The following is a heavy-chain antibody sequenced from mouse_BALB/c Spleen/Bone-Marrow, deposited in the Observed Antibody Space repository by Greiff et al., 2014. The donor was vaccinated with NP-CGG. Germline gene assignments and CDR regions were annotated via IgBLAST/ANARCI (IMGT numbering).Heavy chain of an antibody. Sequence: VQLKQSGPDLVKPGASVKLSCKASGYSFTGYFLNWVRQSHGKSLEWIGRINPFNGDTFCNQKFKGKATLTVDKSSTTAHMELLSLTSEDSAVYYCGRWGDGYYYAMDYWGQGTSVTVSS. CDR1: GYSFTGYF. J-gene: IGHJ4*01. D-gene: IGHD2-3*01. V-gene: IGHV1-37*01. CDR2: INPFNGDT. CDR3: GRWGDGYYYAMDY.